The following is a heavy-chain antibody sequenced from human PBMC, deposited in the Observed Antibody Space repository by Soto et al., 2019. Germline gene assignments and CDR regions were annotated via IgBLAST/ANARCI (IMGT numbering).Heavy chain of an antibody. CDR2: IHNSGSA. D-gene: IGHD3-9*01. V-gene: IGHV4-4*08. CDR1: GVSIISFY. J-gene: IGHJ3*02. Sequence: TSETLSLTCTVSGVSIISFYWSWVLQPPWKGLEWIGYIHNSGSAKQNPSLKSRVTISLDTSKNQFSLKLTSVTAADTAVYYCAGSGVLTRYAFDIWGQGTMVTVSS. CDR3: AGSGVLTRYAFDI.